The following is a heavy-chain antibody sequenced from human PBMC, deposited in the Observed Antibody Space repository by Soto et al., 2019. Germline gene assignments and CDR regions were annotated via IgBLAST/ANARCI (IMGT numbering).Heavy chain of an antibody. CDR3: ASTLTYYYGSGSYPHAFDI. V-gene: IGHV5-51*01. D-gene: IGHD3-10*01. Sequence: GESLKISCKVSGYSFTSYWIGWVRQRPGKGLEGMGTIYPGDSDTRYSPSFQGQVTISADKSISTAYLQWSSLKASDTAMYYCASTLTYYYGSGSYPHAFDIWGQGTMVTVSS. CDR1: GYSFTSYW. CDR2: IYPGDSDT. J-gene: IGHJ3*02.